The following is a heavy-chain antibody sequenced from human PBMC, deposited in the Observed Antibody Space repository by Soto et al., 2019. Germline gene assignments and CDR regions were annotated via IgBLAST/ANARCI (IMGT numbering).Heavy chain of an antibody. Sequence: GGSLRLSCAASGFTVSSNYMSWVRQAPGKGLEWVSVIYSGGSTYYADSVKGRFTISRDNSKNTLYLQMNSLRAEDTAVYYWSRDRQAEQWLAYDYWGQGTLVTVSS. V-gene: IGHV3-66*01. D-gene: IGHD6-19*01. CDR3: SRDRQAEQWLAYDY. J-gene: IGHJ4*02. CDR1: GFTVSSNY. CDR2: IYSGGST.